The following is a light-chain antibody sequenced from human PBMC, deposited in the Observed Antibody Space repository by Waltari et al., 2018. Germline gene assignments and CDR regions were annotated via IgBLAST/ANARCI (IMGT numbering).Light chain of an antibody. CDR2: TTS. V-gene: IGKV1-39*01. Sequence: DIQMTQSPSPLSASVGDRVTITCRVSQSLSTHLHWYQQRPGKAPTLLIYTTSTLQSGVPSRFSGSGSGTDFTLTISSLQPEDFATYFCQQSHSSPYTFGQGTKLEIK. J-gene: IGKJ2*01. CDR1: QSLSTH. CDR3: QQSHSSPYT.